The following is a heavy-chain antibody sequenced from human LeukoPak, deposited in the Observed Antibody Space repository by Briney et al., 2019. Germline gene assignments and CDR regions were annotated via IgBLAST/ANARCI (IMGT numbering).Heavy chain of an antibody. D-gene: IGHD1-7*01. V-gene: IGHV4-34*01. Sequence: SETLSLTCAVYGGSFSGHYWSWIRQPPGKGLEWIGEINHSGSTNYNPSLKSRVTISVDTSKNQFSLKLSSVTAADTAVYYCARARNYVYYYYGMDVWGQGTTVTVSS. J-gene: IGHJ6*02. CDR1: GGSFSGHY. CDR3: ARARNYVYYYYGMDV. CDR2: INHSGST.